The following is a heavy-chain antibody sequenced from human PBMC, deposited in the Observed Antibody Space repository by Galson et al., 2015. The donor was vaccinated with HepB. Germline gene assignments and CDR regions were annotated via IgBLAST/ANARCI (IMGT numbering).Heavy chain of an antibody. J-gene: IGHJ6*02. V-gene: IGHV1-46*01. D-gene: IGHD2-15*01. CDR1: GYTFTRYY. CDR3: AREIYCSGGSCYLYYYYYGMDV. CDR2: INPSGGST. Sequence: SVKVSCKASGYTFTRYYMHWVRQAPGQGLEWMGIINPSGGSTSYAQKFQGRVTMTRDTSTSTVYMELSSLRSEDTAVYYCAREIYCSGGSCYLYYYYYGMDVWGQGTTVTVSS.